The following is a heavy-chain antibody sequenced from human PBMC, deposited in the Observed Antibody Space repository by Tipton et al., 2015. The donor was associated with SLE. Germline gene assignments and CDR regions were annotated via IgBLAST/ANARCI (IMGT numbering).Heavy chain of an antibody. CDR2: INQDGSER. J-gene: IGHJ4*02. CDR1: GFTSSRYW. Sequence: GSLRLSCAASGFTSSRYWMSWVRQAPGKGLEWVANINQDGSERFYVGSVKGRFTISRDDSKNTLDLQMDSLRAEDTGIYYCAKGGAGGLFFDSWGQGTLVTVSS. CDR3: AKGGAGGLFFDS. D-gene: IGHD3/OR15-3a*01. V-gene: IGHV3-7*03.